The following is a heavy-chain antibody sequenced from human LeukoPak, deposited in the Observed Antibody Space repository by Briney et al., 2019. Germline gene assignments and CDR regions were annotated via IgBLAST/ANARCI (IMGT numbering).Heavy chain of an antibody. CDR1: GFTFSSYS. D-gene: IGHD3-22*01. Sequence: GGSLRLSCAASGFTFSSYSMNWVRQAPGKGLEWVSSISSSSSYIYYADSVKGRFTISRDNSKNTLYLQMNSLRAEDTAVYYCAKEAYTMIVHGAFDIWGQGTMVTVSS. CDR3: AKEAYTMIVHGAFDI. CDR2: ISSSSSYI. V-gene: IGHV3-21*04. J-gene: IGHJ3*02.